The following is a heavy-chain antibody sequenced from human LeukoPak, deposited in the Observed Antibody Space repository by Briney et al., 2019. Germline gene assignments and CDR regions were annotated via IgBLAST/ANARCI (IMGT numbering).Heavy chain of an antibody. Sequence: SETLSLTCTVSGGSISSYYWGWIRQPPGKGLEWIGSIYYSGSTYYNPSLKSRVTISVDTSKNQFSLKLSSVTAADTAVYYCARHSLQLERRRLENWFDPWGQGTLVTVSS. V-gene: IGHV4-39*01. CDR2: IYYSGST. D-gene: IGHD1-1*01. CDR3: ARHSLQLERRRLENWFDP. J-gene: IGHJ5*02. CDR1: GGSISSYY.